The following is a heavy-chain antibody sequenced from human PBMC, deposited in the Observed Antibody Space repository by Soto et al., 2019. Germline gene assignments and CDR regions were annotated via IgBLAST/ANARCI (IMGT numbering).Heavy chain of an antibody. CDR2: IYYSGST. Sequence: SETLSLTCTVSGGSISSYYWSWIRQPPGKGLEWIGYIYYSGSTNYNPSLKSRVTISVDTSKNQFSLKLSSVTAADTAVYYCARVGTGTGKSYYYYYMDVWGKGTTVTVSS. CDR1: GGSISSYY. CDR3: ARVGTGTGKSYYYYYMDV. V-gene: IGHV4-59*01. J-gene: IGHJ6*03. D-gene: IGHD1-1*01.